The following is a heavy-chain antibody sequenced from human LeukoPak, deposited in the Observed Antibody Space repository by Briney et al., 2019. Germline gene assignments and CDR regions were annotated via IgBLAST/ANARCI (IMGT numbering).Heavy chain of an antibody. CDR2: INWNGGST. V-gene: IGHV3-20*04. J-gene: IGHJ4*02. D-gene: IGHD4-17*01. CDR3: ARDLTTVTPGVTYFDY. Sequence: PGGSLRLSCAASGFTFDDYGMSWVRQAPGKGLEWVSGINWNGGSTGYADSVKGRFTISRDNAKNSLYLQMNSLRAEDTALYYCARDLTTVTPGVTYFDYWGQGTLVTVSS. CDR1: GFTFDDYG.